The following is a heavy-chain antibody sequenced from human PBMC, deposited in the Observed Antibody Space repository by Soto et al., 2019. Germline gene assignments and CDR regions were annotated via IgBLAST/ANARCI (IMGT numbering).Heavy chain of an antibody. CDR1: GDSISAYS. CDR2: IHYNGNT. D-gene: IGHD3-10*01. J-gene: IGHJ5*02. CDR3: ARGTTYYYGSGSYLAAWFDP. Sequence: TLSLTCTVSGDSISAYSWSWVRQPPGKGLEWIGNIHYNGNTKYNPSLKSRVTISVDTSKNQFSLKLSSVTAADTAVYYCARGTTYYYGSGSYLAAWFDPWGQGTLVTVSS. V-gene: IGHV4-59*12.